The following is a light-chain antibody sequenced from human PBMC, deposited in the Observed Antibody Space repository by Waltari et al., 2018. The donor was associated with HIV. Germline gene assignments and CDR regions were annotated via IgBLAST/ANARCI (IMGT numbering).Light chain of an antibody. CDR1: GAEIGAYNY. CDR3: SSYTTFNTVI. J-gene: IGLJ2*01. Sequence: QSALTQPASVSGSPGQSITISCAGTGAEIGAYNYVAWYQKLPDSVPKLIIYDVTSRPSGISDRFSASKSGNAASLTISGLRADDEGEYYCSSYTTFNTVIFGGGTKLTVV. CDR2: DVT. V-gene: IGLV2-14*03.